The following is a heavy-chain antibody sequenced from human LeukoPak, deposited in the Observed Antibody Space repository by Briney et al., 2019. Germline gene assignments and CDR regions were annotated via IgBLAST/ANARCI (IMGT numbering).Heavy chain of an antibody. CDR2: ISSNGDNT. D-gene: IGHD3-3*01. CDR3: AKDARGAYDFWSGYYYFDY. V-gene: IGHV3-64*01. CDR1: GFTFSSYA. J-gene: IGHJ4*02. Sequence: GGSLRLSCAASGFTFSSYAMHWVRQAPGKGLEYVSAISSNGDNTYYANSVKGRFTISRDNSKNTLYLQMASLRGEGTAVYYCAKDARGAYDFWSGYYYFDYWGQGTLVTVSS.